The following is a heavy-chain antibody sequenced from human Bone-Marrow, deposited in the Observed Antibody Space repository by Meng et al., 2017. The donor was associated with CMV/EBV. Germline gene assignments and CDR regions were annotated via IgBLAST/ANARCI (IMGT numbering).Heavy chain of an antibody. V-gene: IGHV3-9*01. CDR3: ARGGGYSYGHNWFEP. CDR1: GFTFDDYA. Sequence: GGSLRLSCAASGFTFDDYAMHWVRQVPGKGLEWVSGISRSSGSVGYADSVQGRFTISRDNAKNSLYLQMNSLRTEDTALYYCARGGGYSYGHNWFEPRGQGTLVTVSS. D-gene: IGHD5-18*01. CDR2: ISRSSGSV. J-gene: IGHJ5*02.